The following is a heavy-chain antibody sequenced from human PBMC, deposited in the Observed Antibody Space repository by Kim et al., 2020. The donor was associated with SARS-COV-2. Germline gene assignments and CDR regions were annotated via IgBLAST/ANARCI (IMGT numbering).Heavy chain of an antibody. J-gene: IGHJ4*02. CDR2: IYSGGST. D-gene: IGHD1-26*01. CDR3: ARGGRSGSYFDSY. Sequence: GGSLRLSCAASGFTVSSNYMSWVRQAPGKGLEWVSLIYSGGSTYYADSVKGRFTISRDNSKNTLYLQMNSLRAEDTAVYYCARGGRSGSYFDSYWGQGTLVTVSS. CDR1: GFTVSSNY. V-gene: IGHV3-53*01.